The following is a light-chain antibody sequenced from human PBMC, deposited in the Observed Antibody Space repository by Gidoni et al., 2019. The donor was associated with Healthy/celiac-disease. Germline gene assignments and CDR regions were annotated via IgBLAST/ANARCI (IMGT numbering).Light chain of an antibody. CDR3: QQRSNWPPSLT. CDR2: DAP. J-gene: IGKJ4*01. Sequence: EIVLTQSPATLSLSPGERATLFCRASQSVSSYLAWYQQKPGHAPRLLIYDAPNRATGIPARFSGSGSGTDFTLTISSLEPEDFAVYYCQQRSNWPPSLTFGGGTKVEIK. V-gene: IGKV3-11*01. CDR1: QSVSSY.